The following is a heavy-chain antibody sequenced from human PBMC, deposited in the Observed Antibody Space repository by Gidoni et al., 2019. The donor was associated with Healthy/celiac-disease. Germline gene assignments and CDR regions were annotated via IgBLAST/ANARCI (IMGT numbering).Heavy chain of an antibody. CDR1: FRGYY. D-gene: IGHD2-15*01. J-gene: IGHJ5*02. V-gene: IGHV4-34*01. Sequence: FRGYYWSVIRQPPGKGLEWLGEINPSGRTNYNTSLKSRVTISVDTSEKQFSLKLSSVTAADTAVYYCARGTLQVGWRRWFDPWGQGTLVTVSS. CDR3: ARGTLQVGWRRWFDP. CDR2: INPSGRT.